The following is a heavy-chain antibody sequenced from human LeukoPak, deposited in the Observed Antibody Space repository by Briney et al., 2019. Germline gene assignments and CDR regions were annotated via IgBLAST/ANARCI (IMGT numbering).Heavy chain of an antibody. D-gene: IGHD6-19*01. CDR3: AKDRSSGWYDAFDI. J-gene: IGHJ3*02. CDR2: FSGSCGST. Sequence: GGSMRLSCAASGFTFSSYAMSWVRQAPGKRLEWVSAFSGSCGSTYYADSVKGRFTISRDNSKNTLYLQLNSLRAEDTAVYYCAKDRSSGWYDAFDIWGQGTMVTVSS. V-gene: IGHV3-23*01. CDR1: GFTFSSYA.